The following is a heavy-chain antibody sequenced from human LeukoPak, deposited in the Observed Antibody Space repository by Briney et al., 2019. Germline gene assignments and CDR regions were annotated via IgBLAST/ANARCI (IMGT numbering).Heavy chain of an antibody. CDR2: IYYSGST. CDR3: ARGSGYLSDY. CDR1: GGSISSSSYY. Sequence: KPSETLSLTCTVSGGSISSSSYYWGWIRQPPGKGLEWIGSIYYSGSTYYNPSLKSRVTISVDTSKNQFSLKLSSVTAADTAVYYCARGSGYLSDYWGQGTLVTVSS. V-gene: IGHV4-39*07. D-gene: IGHD3-22*01. J-gene: IGHJ4*02.